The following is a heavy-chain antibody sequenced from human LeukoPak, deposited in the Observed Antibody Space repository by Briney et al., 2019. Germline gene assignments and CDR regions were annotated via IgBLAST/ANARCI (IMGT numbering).Heavy chain of an antibody. CDR2: ISAYNGNT. CDR1: GYTFTSYG. CDR3: ARGYCSGGSCYLMGAFDI. Sequence: VASVKVSCKASGYTFTSYGISWVRQAPGQGLEWMGWISAYNGNTNYAQKLQGRVTITADKSTSTAYMELSSLRSEDTAVYYCARGYCSGGSCYLMGAFDICGQGTMVTVSS. J-gene: IGHJ3*02. D-gene: IGHD2-15*01. V-gene: IGHV1-18*01.